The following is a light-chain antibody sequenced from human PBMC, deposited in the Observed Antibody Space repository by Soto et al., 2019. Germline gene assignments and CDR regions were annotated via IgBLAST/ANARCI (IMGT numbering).Light chain of an antibody. V-gene: IGLV1-40*01. CDR3: QSYDSSLSTSI. J-gene: IGLJ2*01. CDR2: GNN. CDR1: ISNIGAVYD. Sequence: QSVLTQPPSVSGTPGQRVSISCTGTISNIGAVYDVHWYQQLPGTAPRLLIFGNNNRPSGVPDRFSGSKSGTSASLAITGLQAAYEAIYYCQSYDSSLSTSIFGAGTKLTVL.